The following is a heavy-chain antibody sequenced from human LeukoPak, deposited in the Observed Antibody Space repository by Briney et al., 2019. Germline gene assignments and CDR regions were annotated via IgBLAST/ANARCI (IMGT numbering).Heavy chain of an antibody. CDR3: AKDMNYYGSGSYPWFDP. D-gene: IGHD3-10*01. Sequence: GGSLRLSCAASKFTFSSYAMNWVRQAPGKGLEWVSGISGSGGSTYYADSVKGRFTISRDNSKNTLYLQMNSLRAEDTALYYCAKDMNYYGSGSYPWFDPWGQGTLVTVSS. V-gene: IGHV3-23*01. CDR1: KFTFSSYA. J-gene: IGHJ5*02. CDR2: ISGSGGST.